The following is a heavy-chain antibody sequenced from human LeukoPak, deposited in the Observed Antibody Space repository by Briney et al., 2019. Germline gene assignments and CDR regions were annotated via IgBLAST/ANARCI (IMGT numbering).Heavy chain of an antibody. V-gene: IGHV3-23*01. CDR3: AKGGVNFDY. J-gene: IGHJ4*02. Sequence: GGSLRLSCAASGVTFSSYAMSWVRQAPGKGLEWVSSISGSGGSTYYADSVKGRFTISRDNSNNTLYLQMNSLRAEDTAVYYCAKGGVNFDYWGQGTLVTVSS. CDR2: ISGSGGST. D-gene: IGHD3-10*01. CDR1: GVTFSSYA.